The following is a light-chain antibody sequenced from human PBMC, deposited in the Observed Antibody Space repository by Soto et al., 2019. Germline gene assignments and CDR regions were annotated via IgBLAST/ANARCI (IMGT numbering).Light chain of an antibody. Sequence: AIRMTQSPSSFSASTGDRVTITCRASQGISSYLAWYQQKPGKAPKLLIYAASTLQSGVPSRFSGSGSGTDFTLTISCLQSEDFATYYCQQYYSYPSFGQGTKVEI. CDR3: QQYYSYPS. V-gene: IGKV1-8*01. CDR1: QGISSY. J-gene: IGKJ1*01. CDR2: AAS.